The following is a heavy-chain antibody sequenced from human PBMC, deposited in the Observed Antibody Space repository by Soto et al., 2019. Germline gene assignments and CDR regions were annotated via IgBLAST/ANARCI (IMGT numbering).Heavy chain of an antibody. J-gene: IGHJ4*02. Sequence: QLHLQESGPVLVKPSETLSLTCSVSGASVRSGGSHYWGCIRQPPGQGLEWIGSLYPGGSSYYNPSLKNRVTISVDTSKNQFSLQLNSVTAADTAVYHCARAPDYWGQGTLVTVSS. V-gene: IGHV4-39*02. CDR1: GASVRSGGSHY. CDR3: ARAPDY. CDR2: LYPGGSS.